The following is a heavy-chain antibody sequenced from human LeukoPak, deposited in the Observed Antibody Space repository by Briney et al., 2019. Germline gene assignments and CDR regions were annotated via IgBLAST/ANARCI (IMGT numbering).Heavy chain of an antibody. CDR1: GYTFISYY. D-gene: IGHD2-2*01. CDR2: ISPSGGST. CDR3: ARGQGYCSSTSCYGGAFDI. Sequence: ASVKVSCKASGYTFISYYMHWVRQAPGQGLEWMGMISPSGGSTSYAQKFQGRVTMTRDTSTSTVYMELSSLKSEDTAVYYCARGQGYCSSTSCYGGAFDIWGQGTMVTVSS. V-gene: IGHV1-46*01. J-gene: IGHJ3*02.